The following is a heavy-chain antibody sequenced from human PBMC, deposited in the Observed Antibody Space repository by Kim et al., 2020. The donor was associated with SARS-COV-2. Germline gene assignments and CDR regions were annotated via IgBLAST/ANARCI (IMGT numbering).Heavy chain of an antibody. V-gene: IGHV3-49*04. CDR1: VFTFGDYA. Sequence: GGSLRLSCTASVFTFGDYAMSWVRQAPGKGLEWVGFIRSKAYVGTTEYAASVKGRFTISRDDSNSIAYLQMNSLKTEDTAVYYCTRYPLQAAAGLLLLRYCYPGMDVCVHGTTVSVSS. J-gene: IGHJ6*02. CDR3: TRYPLQAAAGLLLLRYCYPGMDV. D-gene: IGHD6-13*01. CDR2: IRSKAYVGTT.